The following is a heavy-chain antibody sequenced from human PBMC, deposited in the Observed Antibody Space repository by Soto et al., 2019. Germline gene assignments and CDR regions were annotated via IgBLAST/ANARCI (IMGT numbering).Heavy chain of an antibody. CDR2: IYYSGST. J-gene: IGHJ6*02. D-gene: IGHD6-13*01. CDR3: ARHQATYSSSWFGYYYYGMDV. CDR1: GGSISSYY. V-gene: IGHV4-59*08. Sequence: SETLSLTCTVSGGSISSYYWSWIRQPPGKGLEWIGYIYYSGSTNYNPSLESRVTISVDTSKNQFSLKLSSVTAADTAVYYCARHQATYSSSWFGYYYYGMDVWGQGTTVTVSS.